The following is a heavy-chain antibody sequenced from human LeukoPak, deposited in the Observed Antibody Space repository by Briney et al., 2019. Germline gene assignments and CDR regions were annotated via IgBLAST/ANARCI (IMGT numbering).Heavy chain of an antibody. J-gene: IGHJ4*02. CDR3: AKVLFDY. Sequence: GGSLRLSCAASGLTFSSYAMNWVRQAPGKGLEWVSTISDSGGNTYYADSVKGRFTISRDNSKNTLYLQMNSLRAEDTAVYYCAKVLFDYWGQGTLVTVSS. CDR2: ISDSGGNT. CDR1: GLTFSSYA. V-gene: IGHV3-23*01.